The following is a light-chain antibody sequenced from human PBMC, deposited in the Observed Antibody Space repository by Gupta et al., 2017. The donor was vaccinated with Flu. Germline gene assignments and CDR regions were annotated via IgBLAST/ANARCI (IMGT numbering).Light chain of an antibody. CDR2: GAS. Sequence: EIVMTQSPGTLSLSPGERATLSCRASQSVSSSYLAWYQQKPGQAPRLLIYGASSRATGIPDRFSGSGSGTDFTLTISRLAPEDFAVYYCQQDDNSPWTFGQGTKVEIK. V-gene: IGKV3-20*01. J-gene: IGKJ1*01. CDR1: QSVSSSY. CDR3: QQDDNSPWT.